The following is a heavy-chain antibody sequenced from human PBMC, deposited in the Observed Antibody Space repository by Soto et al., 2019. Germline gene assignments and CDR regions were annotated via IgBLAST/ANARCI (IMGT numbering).Heavy chain of an antibody. D-gene: IGHD3-16*02. Sequence: GGSLRLSCAASGFTFSSYWMHWVRQAPGKGLVWVSRINSDGSSTSYADSVKGRFTISRDNAKNTLYLQMNSLRAEDTAVYYCARKGQKLSYFDYWGQGTLVTVSS. CDR1: GFTFSSYW. V-gene: IGHV3-74*01. CDR2: INSDGSST. CDR3: ARKGQKLSYFDY. J-gene: IGHJ4*02.